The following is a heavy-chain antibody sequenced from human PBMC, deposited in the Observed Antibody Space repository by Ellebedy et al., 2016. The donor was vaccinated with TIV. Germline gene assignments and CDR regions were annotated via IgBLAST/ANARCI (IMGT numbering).Heavy chain of an antibody. V-gene: IGHV4-30-2*01. J-gene: IGHJ4*02. Sequence: SETLSLTXAVSGGSISSGGYSWSWIRQPPGKGLEWVGYIYHSGSTYYNPFLKSRVTTSVDTSKNQFSLKLSSVTAADTAVYYCARGRSLLLWFGELFRPFDYWGQGTLVTVSS. CDR2: IYHSGST. D-gene: IGHD3-10*01. CDR1: GGSISSGGYS. CDR3: ARGRSLLLWFGELFRPFDY.